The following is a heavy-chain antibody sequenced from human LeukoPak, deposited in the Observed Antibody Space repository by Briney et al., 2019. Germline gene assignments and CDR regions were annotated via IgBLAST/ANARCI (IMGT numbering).Heavy chain of an antibody. D-gene: IGHD3-9*01. CDR1: GGSINSGTNS. J-gene: IGHJ5*02. CDR3: ARLPTGFPNWFDR. CDR2: FHFSGNT. V-gene: IGHV4-39*01. Sequence: SETLSLTCTVSGGSINSGTNSWGWIRQPPVKGLEWIGTFHFSGNTYYNPSLNSRVTVSADTSKNQFSLKLRFVTAADTAVYYCARLPTGFPNWFDRWGQGTLVTVSS.